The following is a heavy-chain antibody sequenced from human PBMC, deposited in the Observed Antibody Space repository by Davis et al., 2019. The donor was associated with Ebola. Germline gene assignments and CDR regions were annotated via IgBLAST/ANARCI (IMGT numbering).Heavy chain of an antibody. J-gene: IGHJ4*02. Sequence: ASVKVSCKASGYTFTNYGITWVRQAPGQGLEWMGWIHPHNGNTNYAQNVQGRVTMTTDTSTTTAYLEVGSLRSDDTAVYYCARAQFPTTSDHWGQGTLVTVSS. V-gene: IGHV1-18*04. CDR3: ARAQFPTTSDH. CDR1: GYTFTNYG. D-gene: IGHD1-1*01. CDR2: IHPHNGNT.